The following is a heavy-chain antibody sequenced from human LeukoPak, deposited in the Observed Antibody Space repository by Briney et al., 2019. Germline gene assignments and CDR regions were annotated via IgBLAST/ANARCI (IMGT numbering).Heavy chain of an antibody. CDR3: ARAARQGFTMIVVPFFYFDL. CDR1: GGSISSGASD. Sequence: SETLSLTCTVSGGSISSGASDWGWIRQHPKRGLEWVGYINHSGSTYYNPSLGSRVTASVDTSKNQFSLKLSSVTAADSAVYYCARAARQGFTMIVVPFFYFDLWGRGTLVTVSS. D-gene: IGHD3-22*01. V-gene: IGHV4-31*03. CDR2: INHSGST. J-gene: IGHJ2*01.